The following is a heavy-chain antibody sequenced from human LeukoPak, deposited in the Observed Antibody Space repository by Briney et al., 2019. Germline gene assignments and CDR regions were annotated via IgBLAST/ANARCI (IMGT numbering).Heavy chain of an antibody. D-gene: IGHD6-19*01. CDR2: ISAYNGNT. Sequence: ASVTVSCTASGYTCTSYGISWVRQAPGQGLEWMGWISAYNGNTNYAQKLQGRVTMTTDTSTSTAYMELRSLRSDDTAVYYCARGCCGWYVDYWGQGTLVTVSS. CDR3: ARGCCGWYVDY. CDR1: GYTCTSYG. V-gene: IGHV1-18*01. J-gene: IGHJ4*02.